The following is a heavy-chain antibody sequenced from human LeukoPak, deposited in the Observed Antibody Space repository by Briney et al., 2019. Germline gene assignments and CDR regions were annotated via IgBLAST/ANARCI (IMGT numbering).Heavy chain of an antibody. Sequence: GGSLRPSCAASGFTFSSYWMSWVRQAPGKGLEWVANIKQDGSEKYYVDSVKGRFTISRDNAKNSLYLQMNSLRAEDTAVYYCARGRTIFGVVLGAFDIWGQGTMVTVSS. J-gene: IGHJ3*02. CDR1: GFTFSSYW. CDR3: ARGRTIFGVVLGAFDI. D-gene: IGHD3-3*01. V-gene: IGHV3-7*01. CDR2: IKQDGSEK.